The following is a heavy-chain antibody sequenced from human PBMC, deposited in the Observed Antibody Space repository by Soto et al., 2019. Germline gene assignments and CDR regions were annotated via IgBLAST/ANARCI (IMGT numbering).Heavy chain of an antibody. J-gene: IGHJ6*02. CDR3: ARDRVLLPDGPDDRYYYYYGMDV. D-gene: IGHD1-1*01. Sequence: ASVKVSCKASGYTFTSYYMHWVRQAPGQGLEWMGIINPSGGSTSYAQKFQGRVTMTRDTSTSTVYMELSSLRSEDTAVYYCARDRVLLPDGPDDRYYYYYGMDVWGQGTTVTVSS. CDR2: INPSGGST. CDR1: GYTFTSYY. V-gene: IGHV1-46*01.